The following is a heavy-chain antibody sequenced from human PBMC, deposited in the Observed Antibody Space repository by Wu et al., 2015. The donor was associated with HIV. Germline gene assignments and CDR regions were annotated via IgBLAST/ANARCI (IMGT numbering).Heavy chain of an antibody. J-gene: IGHJ4*02. V-gene: IGHV1-2*02. CDR1: GYTLTDYY. Sequence: QVQLLQSGAEVKKPGASVMVSCKASGYTLTDYYMYWVRQAPGQGLEWMGWINPNRGGTKYAQKFQGRVTMTRDTAVSTAYMELNSLRSDDTAVYYCARLQSLSGFYSNADYWGQGTLVTVSS. CDR3: ARLQSLSGFYSNADY. D-gene: IGHD3-22*01. CDR2: INPNRGGT.